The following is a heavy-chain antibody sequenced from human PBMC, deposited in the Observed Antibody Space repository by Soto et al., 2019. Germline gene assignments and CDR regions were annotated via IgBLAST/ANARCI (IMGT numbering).Heavy chain of an antibody. CDR1: GFTFSDYY. D-gene: IGHD3-3*01. CDR3: ARGVLEEEDAFLSAGGYLDV. Sequence: QVQLVESGGGLVKPGGSLRLSCAASGFTFSDYYMSWMRQAPGKGLEWVSYISRSGDSEYFADSVKGRFTISRDNAQNSLYLQMSSLRDDDTAVYFCARGVLEEEDAFLSAGGYLDVWGKGTTVTVSS. CDR2: ISRSGDSE. J-gene: IGHJ6*04. V-gene: IGHV3-11*01.